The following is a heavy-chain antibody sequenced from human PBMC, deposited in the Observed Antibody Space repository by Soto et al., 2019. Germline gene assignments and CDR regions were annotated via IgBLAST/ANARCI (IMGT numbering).Heavy chain of an antibody. D-gene: IGHD3-10*01. J-gene: IGHJ3*02. V-gene: IGHV4-4*07. CDR1: GGSISSYY. CDR3: ETDRITLANDAFDI. Sequence: LETLSLTCTVSGGSISSYYWSWIRQPAGKGLEWIGRIYTSGSTNYNPSLKSRVTMSVDTSKNQFSLNLSSVTAAADTAVYYCETDRITLANDAFDIWGQGTMVTVSS. CDR2: IYTSGST.